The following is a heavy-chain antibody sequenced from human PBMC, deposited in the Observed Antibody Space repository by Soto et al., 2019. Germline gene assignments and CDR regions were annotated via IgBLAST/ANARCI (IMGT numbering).Heavy chain of an antibody. CDR1: GFTVSNNY. D-gene: IGHD2-21*01. Sequence: HPGGSLRLSCAVSGFTVSNNYMSWVRQAPGKGLEGVSVIYSGGYTAYGDSVKGRFTISRDNSKNTLYLQMNSLRSEDTAVYYCARVPARNSRDVFDYWGQGTLVTVSS. CDR2: IYSGGYT. CDR3: ARVPARNSRDVFDY. V-gene: IGHV3-53*05. J-gene: IGHJ4*02.